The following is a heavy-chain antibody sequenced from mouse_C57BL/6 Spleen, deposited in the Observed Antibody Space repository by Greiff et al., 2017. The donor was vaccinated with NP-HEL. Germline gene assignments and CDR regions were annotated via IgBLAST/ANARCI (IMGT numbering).Heavy chain of an antibody. V-gene: IGHV1-22*01. CDR3: ARTYFAMDY. CDR1: GYTFTDYN. Sequence: VQLKESGPELVKPGASVKMSCKASGYTFTDYNMHWVKQSHGKSLEWIGYINPNNGGTSYNQKFKGKATLTVNKSSSTAYMELRSLTSDESAVYYCARTYFAMDYWGQGTSVTVAS. CDR2: INPNNGGT. J-gene: IGHJ4*01.